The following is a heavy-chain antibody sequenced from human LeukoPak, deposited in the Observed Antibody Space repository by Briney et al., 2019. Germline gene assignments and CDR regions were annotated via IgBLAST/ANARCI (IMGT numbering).Heavy chain of an antibody. CDR3: ARKGTMVRGVSSRPKYNWFDP. V-gene: IGHV3-48*03. CDR1: GFTFSSYE. J-gene: IGHJ5*02. CDR2: ISSSGSTI. D-gene: IGHD3-10*01. Sequence: PGGSLRLSCAASGFTFSSYEMNWVRQAPGKGLEWVSYISSSGSTIYYADSVKSRFTISRDNAKNSLYLQMNSLRAEGTAVYYCARKGTMVRGVSSRPKYNWFDPWGQGTLVTVSS.